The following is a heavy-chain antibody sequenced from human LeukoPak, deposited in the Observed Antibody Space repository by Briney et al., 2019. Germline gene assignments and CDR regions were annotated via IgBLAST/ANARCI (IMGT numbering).Heavy chain of an antibody. CDR2: IPYXXXNK. D-gene: IGHD2-2*01. CDR3: ARAAGVIVVVPAAVTSPPDY. Sequence: GGSLRLSCAASGXTFSXYAXXWXXXAXGXXLXXVXXIPYXXXNKHYADSVKGRFTISRDNSKNTLYLQMNSLRAEDTAVYYCARAAGVIVVVPAAVTSPPDYWGQGTLVTVSS. CDR1: GXTFSXYA. V-gene: IGHV3-30-3*01. J-gene: IGHJ4*02.